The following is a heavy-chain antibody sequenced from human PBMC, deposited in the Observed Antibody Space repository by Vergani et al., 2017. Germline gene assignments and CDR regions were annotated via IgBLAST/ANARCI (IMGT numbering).Heavy chain of an antibody. V-gene: IGHV3-30*02. CDR1: GFTFSSYG. Sequence: QVQLVESGGGVVQPGGSLRLSCGASGFTFSSYGMHWVRQAPGKGLEWVAFIRYDGSNKYYADSVKGRFTISRDNSKNTLYLQMNSLRAEDTAVYYCAKETRGAFDIWGQGTMVTVSS. J-gene: IGHJ3*02. CDR3: AKETRGAFDI. D-gene: IGHD3-16*01. CDR2: IRYDGSNK.